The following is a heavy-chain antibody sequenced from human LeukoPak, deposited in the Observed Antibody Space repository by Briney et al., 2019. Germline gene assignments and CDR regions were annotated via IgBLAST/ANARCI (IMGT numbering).Heavy chain of an antibody. J-gene: IGHJ4*02. D-gene: IGHD3-10*01. V-gene: IGHV5-51*01. CDR2: IYPGDSDT. CDR3: ARHYGSGRYDY. Sequence: GESLKISCRGSGYSFTSHWIGWVRQMPGKGLEWMGIIYPGDSDTRYSPSFQGQVTISADKSTSTAYLQWSSLRASDTAMYYCARHYGSGRYDYWGQGTLVTVSS. CDR1: GYSFTSHW.